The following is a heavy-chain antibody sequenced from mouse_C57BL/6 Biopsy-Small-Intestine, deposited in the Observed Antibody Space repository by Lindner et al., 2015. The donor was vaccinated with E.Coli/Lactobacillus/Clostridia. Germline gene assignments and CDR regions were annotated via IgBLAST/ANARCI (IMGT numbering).Heavy chain of an antibody. CDR2: INPNSGGT. J-gene: IGHJ4*01. Sequence: SVKVSCKASGYNFIAYHLHWVRQAPGQGLEWMGRINPNSGGTKYAQKFQGRVTMTRDTSISTGYMELSGLRSDDTAVFYCAREFTMIQGRSKFNWFDPWGQGTLVTVSS. V-gene: IGHV1-72*04. CDR3: AREFTMIQGRSKFNWFDP. D-gene: IGHD2-4*01. CDR1: GYNFIAYH.